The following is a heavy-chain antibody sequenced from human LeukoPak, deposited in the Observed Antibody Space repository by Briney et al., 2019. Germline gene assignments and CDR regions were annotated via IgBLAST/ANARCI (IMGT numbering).Heavy chain of an antibody. CDR1: GYTFTGYY. CDR3: AWDSSGYYYFDY. Sequence: GPVKVSCKASGYTFTGYYMHWVRQAPGQGLEWMGWINPNSGGTNYAQKFQGRVTMTRDTSISTAYMELSRLRSDDTAVYYCAWDSSGYYYFDYWGQGTLVTVSS. J-gene: IGHJ4*02. V-gene: IGHV1-2*02. D-gene: IGHD3-22*01. CDR2: INPNSGGT.